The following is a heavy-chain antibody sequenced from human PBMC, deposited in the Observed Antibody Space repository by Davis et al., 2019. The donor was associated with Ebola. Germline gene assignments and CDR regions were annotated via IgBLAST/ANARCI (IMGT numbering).Heavy chain of an antibody. Sequence: GESLKISCKASGYSFTSYWISWVRQMPGKGLEWMGRIDPSDSYSNYSPSFQGRVTISADKSISTTYLQWNSLEASDTAIYYCARLNDYSPYDFWGQGSLVTVSS. CDR1: GYSFTSYW. CDR2: IDPSDSYS. J-gene: IGHJ4*02. V-gene: IGHV5-10-1*01. D-gene: IGHD4-11*01. CDR3: ARLNDYSPYDF.